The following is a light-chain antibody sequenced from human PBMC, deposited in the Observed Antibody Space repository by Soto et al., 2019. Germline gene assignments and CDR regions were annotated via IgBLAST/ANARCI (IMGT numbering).Light chain of an antibody. Sequence: QAVVTQEPSLTVSSGGTVTLTCASSTGAVTNGHYPYWFQQKPGQAPRTLIYDTSNKHSWTPARFSGSLLGGKPVLTLSGAQPEDEADYFCLLSFGGARRVFGGGTKVTVL. J-gene: IGLJ2*01. V-gene: IGLV7-46*01. CDR2: DTS. CDR3: LLSFGGARRV. CDR1: TGAVTNGHY.